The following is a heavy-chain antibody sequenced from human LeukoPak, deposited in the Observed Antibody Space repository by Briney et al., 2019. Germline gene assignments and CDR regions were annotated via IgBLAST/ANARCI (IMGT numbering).Heavy chain of an antibody. D-gene: IGHD3-22*01. V-gene: IGHV1-2*02. Sequence: ASVKVSCKASGGTFSSYAISWVRQAPGQGLEWMGGIIPNSGGTKYAQKFQGRVTMTRDTSISTAYMELSRLSSDDTAVYYCARDPYDSSSYYYSYFDYWGQGTLVTVSS. CDR2: IIPNSGGT. J-gene: IGHJ4*02. CDR1: GGTFSSYA. CDR3: ARDPYDSSSYYYSYFDY.